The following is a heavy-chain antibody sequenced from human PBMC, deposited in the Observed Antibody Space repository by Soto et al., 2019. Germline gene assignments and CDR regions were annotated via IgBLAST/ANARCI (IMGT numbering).Heavy chain of an antibody. CDR3: ARRTGGLSPFDH. D-gene: IGHD2-8*02. CDR1: GGSITSYY. V-gene: IGHV4-59*08. Sequence: QVQLQEAGPGLVKPSETLSLTCIVSGGSITSYYWNWIRQPPGKGLEWIGHIYYTGSTNYSPSLNSRVTISVDTSKNQFSLNLSSVTAADTAVYYCARRTGGLSPFDHWGQGTPVTVSS. J-gene: IGHJ4*02. CDR2: IYYTGST.